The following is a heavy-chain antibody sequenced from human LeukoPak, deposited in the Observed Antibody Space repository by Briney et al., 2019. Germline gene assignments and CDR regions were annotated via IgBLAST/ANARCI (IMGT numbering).Heavy chain of an antibody. J-gene: IGHJ5*02. D-gene: IGHD2-2*01. CDR3: ARHVVRGRDWFCTSSNCHQRWFDP. V-gene: IGHV4-34*01. CDR1: GGSFSNNF. CDR2: ISHSGGT. Sequence: SETLSLTCAVYGGSFSNNFWNWIRQTPGKGLEWIGEISHSGGTNYNPSRKSRLTMSVDTSKNQFSLKVTSVTAADTAVYYCARHVVRGRDWFCTSSNCHQRWFDPWGQGTPVTVSS.